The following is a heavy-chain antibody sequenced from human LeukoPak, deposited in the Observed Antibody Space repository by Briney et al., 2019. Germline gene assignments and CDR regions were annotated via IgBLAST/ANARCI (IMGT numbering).Heavy chain of an antibody. D-gene: IGHD2-15*01. Sequence: GGSLRLSCAAYGFTVSRNLMTWVRQAPGKGLEWVSIIYSGGSTYYADSVRGRFTISRDSSQNTLYLQMNGLRAEDTAVYYCVTLPTGDYWGQGALVTVSS. J-gene: IGHJ4*02. CDR1: GFTVSRNL. CDR3: VTLPTGDY. CDR2: IYSGGST. V-gene: IGHV3-53*01.